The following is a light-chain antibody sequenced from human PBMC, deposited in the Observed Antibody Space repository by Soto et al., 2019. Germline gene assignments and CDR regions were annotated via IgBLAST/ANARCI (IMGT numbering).Light chain of an antibody. J-gene: IGKJ4*01. Sequence: AIRMTQSPSTLSASIGDRVTITCRASQGIGCYLAWYQQKPGKAPKLLIYAASTLQSGVPSRFSGSGSGTDFTLTISCLQSEDFATYYCQQYYSYPPTFGGGTKVEIK. CDR3: QQYYSYPPT. CDR1: QGIGCY. V-gene: IGKV1-8*01. CDR2: AAS.